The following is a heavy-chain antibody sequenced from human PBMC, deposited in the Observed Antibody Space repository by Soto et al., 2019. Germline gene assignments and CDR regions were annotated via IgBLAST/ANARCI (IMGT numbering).Heavy chain of an antibody. V-gene: IGHV3-49*04. J-gene: IGHJ4*02. D-gene: IGHD3-22*01. CDR2: IRSKAYGGTT. CDR1: GFTFGDYA. Sequence: GSLVVSWTSSGFTFGDYAMSWVRQAPGKGLDWVGFIRSKAYGGTTEYAASVKGRFTISRDDSKSIAYLQMNSLKTEDTAVYYCTRGPVGYYDSSGYGYWGQGTLVTVS. CDR3: TRGPVGYYDSSGYGY.